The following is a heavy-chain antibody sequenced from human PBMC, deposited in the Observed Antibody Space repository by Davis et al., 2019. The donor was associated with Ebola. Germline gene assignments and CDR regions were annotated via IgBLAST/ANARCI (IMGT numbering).Heavy chain of an antibody. CDR3: VKDRFTVVVVHGGFDY. Sequence: GESLKISCAASGFTFSIYMMHWVRQAPGKGLESVSRISTNGETTYYAESVKGRFTISRDNSKGTLYLQMRSLRTDDTAVYYCVKDRFTVVVVHGGFDYWGQGTQVTVSS. J-gene: IGHJ4*02. D-gene: IGHD2-15*01. V-gene: IGHV3-64D*06. CDR2: ISTNGETT. CDR1: GFTFSIYM.